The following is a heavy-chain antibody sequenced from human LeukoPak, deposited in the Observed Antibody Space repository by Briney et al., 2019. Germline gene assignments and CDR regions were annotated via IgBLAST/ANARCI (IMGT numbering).Heavy chain of an antibody. D-gene: IGHD3-3*01. CDR3: ARVQRYDFWSGYYIRSFDY. CDR2: ISAYNGNT. Sequence: ASVKVSCKASGYTFTSYGISWVRQAPGQGLEWMGWISAYNGNTSYAQKLQGRVTMTTDTSTSTAYMELRSLRSDDTAVYYCARVQRYDFWSGYYIRSFDYWGQGTLVTVSS. J-gene: IGHJ4*02. CDR1: GYTFTSYG. V-gene: IGHV1-18*01.